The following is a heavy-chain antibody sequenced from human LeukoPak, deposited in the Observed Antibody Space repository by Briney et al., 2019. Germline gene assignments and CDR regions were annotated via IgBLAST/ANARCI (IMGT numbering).Heavy chain of an antibody. D-gene: IGHD5-18*01. J-gene: IGHJ4*02. V-gene: IGHV4-34*01. CDR2: INHSGST. CDR3: ARVLTPGYSYGYDY. Sequence: PSETLSLTCAVYGGSFSVYYWSWIRQPPGKGLEWIGEINHSGSTNYNPSLKSRVTISVDTSKNQFSLKLSSVTAADTAVYYCARVLTPGYSYGYDYWGQGTLVTVSS. CDR1: GGSFSVYY.